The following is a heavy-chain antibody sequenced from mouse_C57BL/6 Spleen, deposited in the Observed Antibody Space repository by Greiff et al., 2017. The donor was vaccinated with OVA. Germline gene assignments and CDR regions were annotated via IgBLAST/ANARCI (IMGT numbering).Heavy chain of an antibody. CDR1: GFTFSDYY. V-gene: IGHV5-16*01. CDR3: ARGDGYPDY. CDR2: INYDGSST. Sequence: EVKLMESEGGLVQPGSSMKLSCTASGFTFSDYYMAWVRQVPEKGLEWVANINYDGSSTYYLDSLKSRFIISRDNAKNILYLQMSSLKSEDTATYYCARGDGYPDYWGQGTTLTVSS. D-gene: IGHD2-3*01. J-gene: IGHJ2*01.